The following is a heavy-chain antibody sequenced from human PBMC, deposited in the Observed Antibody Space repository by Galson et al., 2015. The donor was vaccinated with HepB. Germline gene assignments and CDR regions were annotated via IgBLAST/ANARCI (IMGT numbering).Heavy chain of an antibody. CDR2: ISSSSSYI. J-gene: IGHJ3*02. CDR3: ARTRELRLGGAFDI. Sequence: SLRLSCAASGFTFSSHSMNWVRQAPGKGLEWVSSISSSSSYIYYADSVKGRFTISRDNAKNSLYLQMNSLSAEDTAVYYCARTRELRLGGAFDIWGQGTMVTVSS. D-gene: IGHD1-7*01. CDR1: GFTFSSHS. V-gene: IGHV3-21*01.